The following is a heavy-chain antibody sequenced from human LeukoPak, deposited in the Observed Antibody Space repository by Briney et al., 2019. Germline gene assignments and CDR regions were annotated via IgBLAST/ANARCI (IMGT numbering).Heavy chain of an antibody. CDR2: INTDSGTT. CDR3: AGEERRFGGAFDI. Sequence: ASVRVSCRASGYNFIYNYLHFVRQAPGQGLEWMGWINTDSGTTNYAPKFQGRVTMTKDTSISTAYLDLGSLGSNDTAVYYCAGEERRFGGAFDIWGQGTMVTVSS. V-gene: IGHV1-2*02. CDR1: GYNFIYNY. D-gene: IGHD3-16*01. J-gene: IGHJ3*02.